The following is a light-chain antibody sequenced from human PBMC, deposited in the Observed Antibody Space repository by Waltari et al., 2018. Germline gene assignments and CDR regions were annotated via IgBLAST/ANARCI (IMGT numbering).Light chain of an antibody. CDR3: CSYAGSSTFVV. CDR1: SSAVGSYNY. Sequence: QSALTQPASVSGSPGQSITISCTGTSSAVGSYNYVAWYQQRPGKAPKLLIYEVNKRPSGASNRFSGSKSGNTASLTISGLQAEDEADYHCCSYAGSSTFVVFGGGTKVTVL. V-gene: IGLV2-23*02. J-gene: IGLJ3*02. CDR2: EVN.